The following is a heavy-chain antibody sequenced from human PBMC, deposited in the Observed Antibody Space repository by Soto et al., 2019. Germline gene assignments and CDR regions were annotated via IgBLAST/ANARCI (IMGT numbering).Heavy chain of an antibody. V-gene: IGHV1-2*04. CDR1: GYTFTGYY. Sequence: ASVKVSCKASGYTFTGYYMHWVRQAPGQGLEWMGWINPNSGGTNYAQKFQGWVTMTRDTSISTAYMELSRLRSDDTAVYYCARTRENQDHYAYWGQGTLVTVSS. CDR2: INPNSGGT. J-gene: IGHJ4*02. CDR3: ARTRENQDHYAY.